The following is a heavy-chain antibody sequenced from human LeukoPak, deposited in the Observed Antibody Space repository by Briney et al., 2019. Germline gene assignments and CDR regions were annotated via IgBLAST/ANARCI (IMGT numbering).Heavy chain of an antibody. D-gene: IGHD6-19*01. V-gene: IGHV1-69*02. Sequence: WASVKVSCKASGYTFSGYYLHWVRQAPGQGLEWMGRIIPILGIANYAQKFQGRVTITADKSTSTAYMELSSLRSEDTAVYYCARGLSGWYSYWGQGTLVTVSS. CDR1: GYTFSGYY. CDR2: IIPILGIA. J-gene: IGHJ4*02. CDR3: ARGLSGWYSY.